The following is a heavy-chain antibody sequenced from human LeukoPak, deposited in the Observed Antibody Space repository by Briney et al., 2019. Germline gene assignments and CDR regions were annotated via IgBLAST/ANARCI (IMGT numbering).Heavy chain of an antibody. V-gene: IGHV1-18*01. D-gene: IGHD2-21*02. J-gene: IGHJ4*02. Sequence: ASVKVSCKASGYTFTSYGINWVRQAPGQGLEWMGWISPYNANTDYAQNLQGRVTMTTDTSTSTAYMELRSLRSDDTAVYYCARDLGLCGGDCYSLNSPNTNDYWGQGTLVTVSS. CDR3: ARDLGLCGGDCYSLNSPNTNDY. CDR1: GYTFTSYG. CDR2: ISPYNANT.